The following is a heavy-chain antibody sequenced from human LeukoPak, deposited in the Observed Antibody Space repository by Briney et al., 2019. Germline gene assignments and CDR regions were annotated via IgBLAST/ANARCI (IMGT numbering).Heavy chain of an antibody. CDR1: GGSISSYY. D-gene: IGHD6-19*01. V-gene: IGHV4-59*01. Sequence: KPSETLSLTCTVSGGSISSYYWSWIRQPPGKGLEWTGYIYYSGSTNYNPSLKSRVTISVDTSKNQFSLKLSSVTVADTAVYYCAGHTYTGLGDYWGQGTLVTVSS. CDR3: AGHTYTGLGDY. CDR2: IYYSGST. J-gene: IGHJ4*02.